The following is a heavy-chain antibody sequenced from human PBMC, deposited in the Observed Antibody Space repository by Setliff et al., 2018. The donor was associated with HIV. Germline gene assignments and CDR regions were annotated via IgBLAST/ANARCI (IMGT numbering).Heavy chain of an antibody. J-gene: IGHJ4*02. CDR2: MNPNSGNT. CDR3: TRHGPAPSGTYWDYFDY. CDR1: GYTFTNYD. Sequence: ASVKVSCKASGYTFTNYDINWVRQATGQGLEWMGRMNPNSGNTEYAQQFQGRFTISRDDSKSIAYLQMDSLKTEDTAVYYCTRHGPAPSGTYWDYFDYWGQGTLVTVSS. D-gene: IGHD1-26*01. V-gene: IGHV1-8*02.